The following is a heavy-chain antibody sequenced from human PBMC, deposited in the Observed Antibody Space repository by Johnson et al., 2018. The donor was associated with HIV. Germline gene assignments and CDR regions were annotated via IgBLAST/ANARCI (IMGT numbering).Heavy chain of an antibody. Sequence: VQLLESGGGLAKPAWSPRLSCAASQFTFSSYYMNCVRQAPGNGLELVGQVNPNGGNTYLIDSGKDRFNASRGNAKNTLYLQMNSLRAEDTAVYYCARKRWGPLDAFDIWGQGTMVTVSS. J-gene: IGHJ3*02. CDR2: VNPNGGNT. CDR1: QFTFSSYY. CDR3: ARKRWGPLDAFDI. V-gene: IGHV3-25*03. D-gene: IGHD3-16*01.